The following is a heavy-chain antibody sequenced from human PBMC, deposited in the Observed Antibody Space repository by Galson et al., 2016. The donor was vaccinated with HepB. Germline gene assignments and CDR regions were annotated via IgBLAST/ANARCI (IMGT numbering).Heavy chain of an antibody. V-gene: IGHV3-23*01. CDR2: ISGSGVVI. J-gene: IGHJ4*02. CDR1: GFSITIDA. D-gene: IGHD3-10*01. CDR3: AKGGPGSGSFWAGN. Sequence: SLRLCCAASGFSITIDAMSWVRQAPGKGLEWVSGISGSGVVIYYADSVKGRFTISRDNSKNVLYLQMNSLRGDDTARYYCAKGGPGSGSFWAGNWGQGILVTVSS.